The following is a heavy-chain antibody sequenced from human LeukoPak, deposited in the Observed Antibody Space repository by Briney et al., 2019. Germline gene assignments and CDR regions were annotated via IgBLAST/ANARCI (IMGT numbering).Heavy chain of an antibody. CDR1: GYTFTSYY. J-gene: IGHJ3*02. Sequence: GASVKVSCKASGYTFTSYYMHWLRQAPGQGLEWMGRINPNSGGTNFAQKLQGRVTMTRDTSITTAYMEVSRLRSDDTAVYYCGREWGVDVFDIWGQGTIVTVSS. CDR2: INPNSGGT. D-gene: IGHD3-16*01. CDR3: GREWGVDVFDI. V-gene: IGHV1-2*06.